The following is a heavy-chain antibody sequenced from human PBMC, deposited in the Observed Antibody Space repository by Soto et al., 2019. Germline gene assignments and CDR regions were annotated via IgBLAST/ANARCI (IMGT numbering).Heavy chain of an antibody. V-gene: IGHV1-18*01. D-gene: IGHD2-2*01. CDR1: GYTFTSYG. J-gene: IGHJ5*02. Sequence: ASVKVSCKASGYTFTSYGISWVRQAPGQGLEWMGWISAYNGNTNYAQKLQGRVTMTTDTSTSTAYMELRSLRSDDTAVYYCARDYSDIVVVPAATESDPWGQGTLVTVSS. CDR3: ARDYSDIVVVPAATESDP. CDR2: ISAYNGNT.